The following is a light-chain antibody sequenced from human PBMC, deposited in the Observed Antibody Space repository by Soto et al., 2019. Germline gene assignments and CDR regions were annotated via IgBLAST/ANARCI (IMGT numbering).Light chain of an antibody. Sequence: QSALTQPASVSGSPGQSITISCTGTSSDVGGYSYVSWYQQHPGTAPKLMIYDVTDRPSGVSYRFSGSKSGNTASLTISGLQAEDEADYYCSSYTSTSTVVFGGGTKVTVL. CDR3: SSYTSTSTVV. CDR2: DVT. V-gene: IGLV2-14*01. J-gene: IGLJ2*01. CDR1: SSDVGGYSY.